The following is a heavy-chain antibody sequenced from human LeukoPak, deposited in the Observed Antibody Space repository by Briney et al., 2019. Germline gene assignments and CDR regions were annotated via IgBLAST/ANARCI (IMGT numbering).Heavy chain of an antibody. CDR1: GFTFSNYA. J-gene: IGHJ4*02. V-gene: IGHV3-23*01. CDR3: TDFEN. CDR2: ISGGST. Sequence: GGPLRLSCAASGFTFSNYAMSWVRQAPGKGLECVSSISGGSTYYAESVKGRFTISRDNSKNTLYLQMNSLRAEDTAVYYCTDFENWGQGTLVTVSS.